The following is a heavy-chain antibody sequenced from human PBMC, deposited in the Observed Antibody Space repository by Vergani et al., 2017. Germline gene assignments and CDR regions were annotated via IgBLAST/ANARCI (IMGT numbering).Heavy chain of an antibody. CDR3: ARGHWNNFGAYYSYMDV. J-gene: IGHJ6*03. CDR2: FDPEDGET. V-gene: IGHV1-24*01. D-gene: IGHD1/OR15-1a*01. CDR1: GYTLTELS. Sequence: QVQLVQSGAEVKKPGASVKVSCKVSGYTLTELSMHWVRQAPGKGLEWMGGFDPEDGETIYAQKFQGRVTMTTDTSTGTAYMELRSLRSDDTAVYYCARGHWNNFGAYYSYMDVWGKRTTVTVSS.